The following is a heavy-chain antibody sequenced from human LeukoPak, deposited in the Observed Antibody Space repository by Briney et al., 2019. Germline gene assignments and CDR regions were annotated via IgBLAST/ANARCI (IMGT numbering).Heavy chain of an antibody. CDR3: ARVLGHDILTGWDYFDY. Sequence: SETLSLTCTVSGGSISSYYWSWIRQPAGKGLEWIGRIYTSGSTNYNPSLKSRVTMSVDTSKNQLSLKLSSVTAADTAVYYCARVLGHDILTGWDYFDYWGQGTLVTVSS. CDR2: IYTSGST. CDR1: GGSISSYY. D-gene: IGHD3-9*01. V-gene: IGHV4-4*07. J-gene: IGHJ4*02.